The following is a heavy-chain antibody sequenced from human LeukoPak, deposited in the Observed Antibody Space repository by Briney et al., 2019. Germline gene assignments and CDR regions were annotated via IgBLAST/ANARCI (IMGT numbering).Heavy chain of an antibody. J-gene: IGHJ5*02. Sequence: ASVKVSCKASGYTFPSYDINWVRQPTGQGLEWMGWMNHNSGNTDYPQKFQGRGTITRNTARSTAYMELSSLRSEDTAVYYCARVRATRFLEWSHSNWFDPWGQGTLVTVSS. D-gene: IGHD3-3*01. CDR2: MNHNSGNT. V-gene: IGHV1-8*01. CDR3: ARVRATRFLEWSHSNWFDP. CDR1: GYTFPSYD.